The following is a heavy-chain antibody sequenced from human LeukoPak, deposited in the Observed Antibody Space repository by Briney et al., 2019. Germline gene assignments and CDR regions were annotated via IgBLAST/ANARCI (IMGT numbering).Heavy chain of an antibody. CDR1: GGSISSYY. J-gene: IGHJ4*02. CDR3: AKDPDPVLLWFGEAGGY. D-gene: IGHD3-10*01. V-gene: IGHV4-59*12. Sequence: SETLSLTCTVSGGSISSYYWSWVRQPPGKGLEWIGYIYYSGSSTNYNPSLKSRVTISVDRSKNQFSLKLKSVTAADTAVYYCAKDPDPVLLWFGEAGGYWGQGTLVTVSS. CDR2: IYYSGSST.